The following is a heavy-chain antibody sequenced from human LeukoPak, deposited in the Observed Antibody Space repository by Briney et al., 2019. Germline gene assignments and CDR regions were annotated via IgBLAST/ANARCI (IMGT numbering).Heavy chain of an antibody. J-gene: IGHJ4*02. CDR2: IIPILGIA. CDR3: ARMDYDSSGYYFDY. V-gene: IGHV1-69*04. D-gene: IGHD3-22*01. Sequence: AASVKVSCKASGGTFSSYAISWARQAPGQGLEWMGRIIPILGIANYAQKFQGRVTITADKSTSTAYMELSSLRSEDTAVYYCARMDYDSSGYYFDYWGQGTLVTVSS. CDR1: GGTFSSYA.